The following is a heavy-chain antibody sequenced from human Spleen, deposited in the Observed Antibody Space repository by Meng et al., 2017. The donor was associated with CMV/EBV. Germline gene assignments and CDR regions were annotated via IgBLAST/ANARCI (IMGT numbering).Heavy chain of an antibody. D-gene: IGHD6-6*01. CDR3: ARDGRRYSSSSYFDY. J-gene: IGHJ4*02. CDR2: VYFSGST. Sequence: TLSLTCTVSGDSISSGDYYWTWIRQPPGKGLEWIGYVYFSGSTYYNPSLKNRLTISVDTSKNHFFLKLSSVTSADTAVYYCARDGRRYSSSSYFDYWGQGMLVTVSS. V-gene: IGHV4-30-4*08. CDR1: GDSISSGDYY.